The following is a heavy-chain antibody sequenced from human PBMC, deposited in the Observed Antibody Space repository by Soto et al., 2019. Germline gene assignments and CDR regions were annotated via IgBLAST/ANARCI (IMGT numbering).Heavy chain of an antibody. D-gene: IGHD2-15*01. CDR1: GFSLSTSGGG. Sequence: QITLKESGPTLVKPTQTLTLTCTFSGFSLSTSGGGVAWIRQPPGGALEWLALIYWDADKRYRPSLESRLTITKDTSKNQVVLTMTNMDSVDTATYYCAYLPCSGGSCYWFSFSGMDVWGQGTTVTVSS. V-gene: IGHV2-5*02. CDR2: IYWDADK. CDR3: AYLPCSGGSCYWFSFSGMDV. J-gene: IGHJ6*02.